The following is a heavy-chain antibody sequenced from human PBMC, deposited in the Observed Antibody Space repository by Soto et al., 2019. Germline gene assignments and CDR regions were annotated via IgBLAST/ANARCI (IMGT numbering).Heavy chain of an antibody. Sequence: SETLCVPCAVSGASIIDGPYCWTWIRQPPGKGLEWIGHIYHSGVTFYTPSLKGRVTISVDKSMSQFSLKLSSVTAADTAVYYCVSHNTYYGAGRTAWFDPWGQGALVTVSS. CDR3: VSHNTYYGAGRTAWFDP. J-gene: IGHJ5*02. CDR1: GASIIDGPYC. V-gene: IGHV4-30-2*01. CDR2: IYHSGVT. D-gene: IGHD3-10*01.